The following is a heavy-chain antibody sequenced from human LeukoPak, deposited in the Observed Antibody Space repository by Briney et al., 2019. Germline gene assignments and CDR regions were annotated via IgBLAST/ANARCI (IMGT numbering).Heavy chain of an antibody. V-gene: IGHV3-30*03. J-gene: IGHJ3*02. CDR3: ASGYEAAI. Sequence: GGSLRLSCAASGFTFSSYGMHWVRQAPGKGLEWVAVISYDGSNKYYADSVKGRFTISRDNSKNTLYLQMNSLRAEDTAVYYCASGYEAAIWGQGTMVTVSS. CDR2: ISYDGSNK. CDR1: GFTFSSYG. D-gene: IGHD5-18*01.